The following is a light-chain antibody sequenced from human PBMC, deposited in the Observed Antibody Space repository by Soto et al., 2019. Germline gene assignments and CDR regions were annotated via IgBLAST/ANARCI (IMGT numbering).Light chain of an antibody. CDR3: SSYTISTTRL. CDR1: TSDVGAYNY. CDR2: EVS. V-gene: IGLV2-14*01. J-gene: IGLJ3*02. Sequence: QSALTQPASVSGSPGQSITISCAGTTSDVGAYNYVSWYQQHPGKAPRLIIYEVSNRPSGVSNRFSGSKSGNTASLTISGLQAEDEADYYCSSYTISTTRLFGGGTKLTVL.